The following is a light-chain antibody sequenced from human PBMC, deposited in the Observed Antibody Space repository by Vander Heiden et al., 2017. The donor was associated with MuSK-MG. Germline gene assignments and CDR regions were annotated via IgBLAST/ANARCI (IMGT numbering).Light chain of an antibody. CDR3: QQYGSSPET. V-gene: IGKV3-20*01. J-gene: IGKJ2*01. Sequence: ELVLPQSPGTLSLSPGDSATLSCRATQSVHSNYLAWYQQKPGQAPRLLVYGASSTATGIPDRFSGSGSGTDFTLTISRLEPEDFAVYYCQQYGSSPETFGQGTKLEIK. CDR1: QSVHSNY. CDR2: GAS.